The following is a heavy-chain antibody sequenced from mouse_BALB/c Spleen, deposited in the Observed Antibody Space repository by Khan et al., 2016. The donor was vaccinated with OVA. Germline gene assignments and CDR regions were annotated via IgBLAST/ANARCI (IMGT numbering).Heavy chain of an antibody. V-gene: IGHV2-6-4*01. CDR3: ARAYYRYDGCDGMDY. D-gene: IGHD2-14*01. CDR2: IWGGGGT. Sequence: QVQLKQSGPGLVAPSQSLSITCTVSGFSLSRYNIHWVRQPPGKGLEWLGMIWGGGGTDYNSTLKSRLSISKDNSKSQVFLKMNSLQTDDTAMYYCARAYYRYDGCDGMDYWGQGTSVTVSS. J-gene: IGHJ4*01. CDR1: GFSLSRYN.